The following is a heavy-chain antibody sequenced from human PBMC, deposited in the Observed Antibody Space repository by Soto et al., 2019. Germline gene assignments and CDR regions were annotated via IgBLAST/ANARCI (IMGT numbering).Heavy chain of an antibody. J-gene: IGHJ6*02. CDR3: ATGGHNDGYNFYHGMDV. CDR2: VIPLFDTA. V-gene: IGHV1-69*01. CDR1: GYTFASYY. D-gene: IGHD5-18*01. Sequence: QVQLVQSGAEVKKPGASVKVYCKASGYTFASYYMHWVRQAPGQGLEWLGGVIPLFDTAYYAQIFRGRLRISADGATTTAYMELSGLTSADTAVYFCATGGHNDGYNFYHGMDVWGQGTTVTVS.